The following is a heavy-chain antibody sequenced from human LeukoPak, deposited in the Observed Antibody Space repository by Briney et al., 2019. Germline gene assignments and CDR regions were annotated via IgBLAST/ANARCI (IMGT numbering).Heavy chain of an antibody. CDR2: TYYRSKWYN. J-gene: IGHJ3*02. D-gene: IGHD3-22*01. CDR3: ARFAGGYLDAFDM. CDR1: GDSVSSNSAA. Sequence: SQTLSLTCAISGDSVSSNSAAWNWIRQSPSRGLEWLGRTYYRSKWYNDYTESVKSRIAINPDTSKNQFSLHLNSVTPEDTAVYYFARFAGGYLDAFDMWGQGTMVTVSS. V-gene: IGHV6-1*01.